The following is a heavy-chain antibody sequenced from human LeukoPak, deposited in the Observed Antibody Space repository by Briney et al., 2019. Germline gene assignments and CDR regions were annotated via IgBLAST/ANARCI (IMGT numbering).Heavy chain of an antibody. V-gene: IGHV4-34*01. J-gene: IGHJ5*02. CDR3: ARQRRGQANNWFDP. D-gene: IGHD3-10*01. CDR2: INHSGST. CDR1: GGSFSGYY. Sequence: PSETLSLTCAVYGGSFSGYYWSWIRQPPGKGLEWIGEINHSGSTNYNPSLKSRVTISIDTSKNQFSLKLSSVTAADTAVYYCARQRRGQANNWFDPWGQGTLVTVSS.